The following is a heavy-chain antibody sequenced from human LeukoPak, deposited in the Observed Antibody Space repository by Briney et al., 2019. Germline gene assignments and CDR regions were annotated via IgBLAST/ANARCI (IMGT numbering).Heavy chain of an antibody. CDR2: ISPSDGGT. V-gene: IGHV1-46*01. D-gene: IGHD4-17*01. Sequence: ASVKVSCKASGYTFTKYYMHWVRQAPGQGLEWMGIISPSDGGTTYARKFQGRVTMTRDTSTSTVYMELSSLRSEDTAMYYCARDYPLTTVTTGPFDPWGQGTLVTVSS. J-gene: IGHJ5*02. CDR3: ARDYPLTTVTTGPFDP. CDR1: GYTFTKYY.